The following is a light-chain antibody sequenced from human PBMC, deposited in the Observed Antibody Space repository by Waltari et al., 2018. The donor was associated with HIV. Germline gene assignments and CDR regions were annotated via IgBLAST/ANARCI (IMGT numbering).Light chain of an antibody. V-gene: IGLV2-14*01. CDR2: EVI. CDR3: SSYTSSSTHVV. J-gene: IGLJ2*01. Sequence: QSALTQPASVSGSPGQSITISCTGTSSDVGGYNYVSWYQQHPGKAPKLIVYEVINRPSGVSIRFAGSNAGNTASLTISGLQAEDEADYYCSSYTSSSTHVVFGGGTKLTVL. CDR1: SSDVGGYNY.